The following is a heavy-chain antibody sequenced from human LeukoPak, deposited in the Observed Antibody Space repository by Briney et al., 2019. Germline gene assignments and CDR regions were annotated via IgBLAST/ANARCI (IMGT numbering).Heavy chain of an antibody. CDR1: GYTFTSYY. CDR2: INPSGGST. J-gene: IGHJ4*02. D-gene: IGHD2-15*01. Sequence: ASVKVSCKASGYTFTSYYMHWVRQAPGQGLEWMGIINPSGGSTSYAQKFQGRVTMTRDTSTSTVYMELSSLRSEDTAVYYCARDGVIVVVVAAPSHFDYWGQGTLVTVSS. CDR3: ARDGVIVVVVAAPSHFDY. V-gene: IGHV1-46*01.